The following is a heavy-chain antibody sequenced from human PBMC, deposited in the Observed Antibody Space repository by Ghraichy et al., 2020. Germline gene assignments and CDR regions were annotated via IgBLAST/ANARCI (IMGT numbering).Heavy chain of an antibody. CDR1: GFTFSDYY. Sequence: GGSLRLSCAASGFTFSDYYMSWIRQAPGKGLEWVSNISSSGSTIYYADSVKGRFTISRDNAKNSLYLQMNSLRAEDTAVYYCARDSLWGSSHHYYCYYGMDVWGQGTTVTVSS. CDR2: ISSSGSTI. D-gene: IGHD6-13*01. CDR3: ARDSLWGSSHHYYCYYGMDV. V-gene: IGHV3-11*01. J-gene: IGHJ6*02.